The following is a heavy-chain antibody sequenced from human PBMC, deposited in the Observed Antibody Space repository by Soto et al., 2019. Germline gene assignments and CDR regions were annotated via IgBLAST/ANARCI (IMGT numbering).Heavy chain of an antibody. J-gene: IGHJ6*02. CDR1: GFTFISYG. V-gene: IGHV3-30*18. CDR3: AKDLAGQLGYYYGMDV. Sequence: GGPLRLSCGASGFTFISYGMHWVSQATGKGLERVAVISYDGSNKYYADSVEGRFTISRDNSKNTLYLQMNSLRAEDTAVYFCAKDLAGQLGYYYGMDVWGQGTTVTVSS. CDR2: ISYDGSNK. D-gene: IGHD6-6*01.